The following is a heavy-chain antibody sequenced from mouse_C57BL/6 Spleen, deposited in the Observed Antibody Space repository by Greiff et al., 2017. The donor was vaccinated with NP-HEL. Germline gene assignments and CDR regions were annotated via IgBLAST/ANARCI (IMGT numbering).Heavy chain of an antibody. CDR1: GFSLTSYG. J-gene: IGHJ4*01. D-gene: IGHD1-1*01. V-gene: IGHV2-2*01. CDR2: IWSGGST. Sequence: VQLQQSGPGLVQPSQSLSITCTVSGFSLTSYGVHWVRQSPGKGLEWLGVIWSGGSTDYNAAFISRLSISKDNSKSQVFFKMNSLQADDTAIYYCARNWEYYGSSLYYAMDYWGQGTSVTVSS. CDR3: ARNWEYYGSSLYYAMDY.